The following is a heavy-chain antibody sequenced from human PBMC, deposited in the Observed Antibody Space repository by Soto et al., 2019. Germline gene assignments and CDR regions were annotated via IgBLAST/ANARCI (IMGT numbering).Heavy chain of an antibody. V-gene: IGHV3-23*01. CDR3: AKNQERELPRVIDF. J-gene: IGHJ4*02. CDR2: MSGSSSTT. D-gene: IGHD1-7*01. Sequence: XGSLRLSCATAGVTLSNYAMSWVRQAPGGGLEWVSSMSGSSSTTYYADSVRGRFTISRDRSKNTLYLQMSSLRAEDTALYYCAKNQERELPRVIDFWGQGTLVTVSS. CDR1: GVTLSNYA.